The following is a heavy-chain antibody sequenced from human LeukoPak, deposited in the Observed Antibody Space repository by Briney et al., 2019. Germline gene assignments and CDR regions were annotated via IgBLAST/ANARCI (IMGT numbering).Heavy chain of an antibody. CDR3: ARERSCSGGSCYWFDP. D-gene: IGHD2-15*01. CDR2: MNPNSGNT. Sequence: GASVKVSCKASGYTFTSYDINWVRQATGQGLEWMGWMNPNSGNTGYAQKFQGRVTMTRNTSISTAYMELSSLRSEDTAVYYCARERSCSGGSCYWFDPWGQGTLVTVSS. J-gene: IGHJ5*02. CDR1: GYTFTSYD. V-gene: IGHV1-8*01.